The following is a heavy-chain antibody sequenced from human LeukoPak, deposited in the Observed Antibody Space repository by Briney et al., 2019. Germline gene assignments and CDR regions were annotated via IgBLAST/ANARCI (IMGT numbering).Heavy chain of an antibody. V-gene: IGHV4-39*07. CDR3: ARDHLAAAGTAPDYYYYGMDV. CDR2: IHYSGRT. J-gene: IGHJ6*02. D-gene: IGHD6-13*01. CDR1: GASISSGTYY. Sequence: SETLSLTCTVSGASISSGTYYWGWIRQPPGKELEWIASIHYSGRTYYNPSLKSRVTISVDTSKNQFSLKLSSVTAADTAVYYCARDHLAAAGTAPDYYYYGMDVWGQGTTVTVSS.